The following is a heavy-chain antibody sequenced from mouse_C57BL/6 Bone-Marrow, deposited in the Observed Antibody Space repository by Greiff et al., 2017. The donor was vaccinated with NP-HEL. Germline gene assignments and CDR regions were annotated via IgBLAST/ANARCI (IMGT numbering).Heavy chain of an antibody. D-gene: IGHD2-12*01. Sequence: ESGPGLVKPSQSLSLTCSVTGYSITSGYYWNWIRQFPGNKLEWMGYISYDGSNNYNPSLKNRISITRDTSKNQFFLKLNSVTTEDTATYYCARDYTGGFAYWGQGTLVTVSA. V-gene: IGHV3-6*01. CDR1: GYSITSGYY. J-gene: IGHJ3*01. CDR2: ISYDGSN. CDR3: ARDYTGGFAY.